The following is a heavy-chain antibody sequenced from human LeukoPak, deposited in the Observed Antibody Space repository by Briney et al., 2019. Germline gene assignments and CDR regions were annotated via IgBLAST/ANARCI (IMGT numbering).Heavy chain of an antibody. V-gene: IGHV4-59*08. Sequence: PAETLSLTCTVSSGSMNNHYWSWIRQPPGKGLEWVGYIYYSGSTNYNPSLKSRVTISVDTSKNQFSLSLNSVTAADTAVYFCARYILTVTGYWYFDLWGRGTLVTVSS. CDR2: IYYSGST. CDR1: SGSMNNHY. D-gene: IGHD3-9*01. J-gene: IGHJ2*01. CDR3: ARYILTVTGYWYFDL.